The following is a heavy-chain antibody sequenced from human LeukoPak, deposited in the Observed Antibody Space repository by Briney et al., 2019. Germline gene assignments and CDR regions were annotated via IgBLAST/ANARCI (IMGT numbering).Heavy chain of an antibody. J-gene: IGHJ4*02. CDR2: ISSSSSYI. CDR3: ARETPDSSGWD. D-gene: IGHD6-19*01. CDR1: GFTFSSYG. V-gene: IGHV3-21*01. Sequence: PGGSLRLSCAGYGFTFSSYGMNWVRQAPGKGLEWLSSISSSSSYIFYADSMKGRFTISRDNAKNSLYLQMNSLRAEDTAVYYCARETPDSSGWDWGQGTLVTASS.